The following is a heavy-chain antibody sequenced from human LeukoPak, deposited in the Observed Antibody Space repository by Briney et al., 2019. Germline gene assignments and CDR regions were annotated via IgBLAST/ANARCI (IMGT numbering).Heavy chain of an antibody. CDR2: IRYDGSNK. CDR3: ARAEFSPYDHYHYMDV. D-gene: IGHD3-16*01. V-gene: IGHV3-30*02. Sequence: GGSLRLSCTASGFTFSSYGMHWVRQAPGKGLEWVAFIRYDGSNKYYADSVKGRFTISRDDAKNSLYLQMNTLRAEDTAVYFCARAEFSPYDHYHYMDVWGKGTTVTISS. CDR1: GFTFSSYG. J-gene: IGHJ6*03.